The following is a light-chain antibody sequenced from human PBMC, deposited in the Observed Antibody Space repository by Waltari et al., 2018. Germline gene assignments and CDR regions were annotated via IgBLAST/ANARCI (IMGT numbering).Light chain of an antibody. CDR3: QKYARLPAT. CDR2: DAS. CDR1: QSVSRA. V-gene: IGKV3-20*01. Sequence: IVLTQSTDTLYLSPGETSTLSCRATQSVSRALAGYQQKPGPAPRLLIYDASTRATGIPDRFSGSGSGTDFSLTISRLEPEDFAVYYCQKYARLPATFGQGTKVEIK. J-gene: IGKJ1*01.